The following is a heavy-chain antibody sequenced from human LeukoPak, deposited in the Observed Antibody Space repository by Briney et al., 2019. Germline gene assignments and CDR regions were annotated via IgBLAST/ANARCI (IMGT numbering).Heavy chain of an antibody. CDR3: ARDSGTTGEVRFDP. V-gene: IGHV4-4*07. CDR1: GASMMSY. D-gene: IGHD3-10*01. Sequence: SETLSLTCSVSGASMMSYWSWIRQPAGKGLEWIGRIYGSGIITYNPSLQSRVTMSVDTSKNQFSLKLTSVTAVDTATYYCARDSGTTGEVRFDPWGQGIRVTVSS. CDR2: IYGSGII. J-gene: IGHJ5*02.